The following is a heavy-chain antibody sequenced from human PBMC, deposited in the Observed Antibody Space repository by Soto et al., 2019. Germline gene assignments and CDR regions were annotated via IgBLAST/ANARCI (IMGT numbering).Heavy chain of an antibody. CDR1: GFTFSSYG. D-gene: IGHD6-19*01. V-gene: IGHV3-30*18. CDR2: ISYDGSNK. CDR3: AKDSAPGIAVAGWFYNY. Sequence: QVQLVESGGGVVQPGRSPRLSCAASGFTFSSYGMHWVRQAPGKGLEWVAVISYDGSNKYYADSVKGRFTISRDNSKNTLYLQMNSLRAEDTAVYYCAKDSAPGIAVAGWFYNYWGQGTLVTVSS. J-gene: IGHJ4*02.